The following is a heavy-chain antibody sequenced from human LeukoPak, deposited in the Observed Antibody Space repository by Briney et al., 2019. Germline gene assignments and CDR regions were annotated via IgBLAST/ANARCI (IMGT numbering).Heavy chain of an antibody. CDR1: GFSFSSYG. V-gene: IGHV3-30*03. CDR2: ISYAGSSK. D-gene: IGHD5-18*01. Sequence: GGSLRLSCAASGFSFSSYGMHWVRQAPAKGLEWVAVISYAGSSKLYADSVKGRFTLSRDNSKNTLYLQMNSLSAEDTAVYYCARNGYSYGSLDYFDYWGQGTLVTVSS. CDR3: ARNGYSYGSLDYFDY. J-gene: IGHJ4*02.